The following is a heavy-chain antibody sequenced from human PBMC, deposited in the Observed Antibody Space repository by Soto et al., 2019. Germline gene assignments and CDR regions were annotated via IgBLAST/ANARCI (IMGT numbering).Heavy chain of an antibody. CDR3: AGDPDSHYNDSHASSYP. Sequence: GPQVKVSCKASGGTFSTYTITWVRQAPGQGLEWMGRIIPIIGIINYAQKFQGRVTISADKFTGTAYMELTGLRSDDTAVYYCAGDPDSHYNDSHASSYPWGQGTLVTVSS. D-gene: IGHD4-4*01. CDR2: IIPIIGII. V-gene: IGHV1-69*04. CDR1: GGTFSTYT. J-gene: IGHJ5*02.